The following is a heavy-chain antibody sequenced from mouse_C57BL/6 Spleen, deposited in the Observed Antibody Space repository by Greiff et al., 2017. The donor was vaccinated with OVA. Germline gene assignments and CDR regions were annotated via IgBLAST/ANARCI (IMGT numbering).Heavy chain of an antibody. J-gene: IGHJ3*01. V-gene: IGHV1-15*01. D-gene: IGHD1-1*01. CDR2: IDPETGGT. CDR3: TNRYDGSSPFAY. CDR1: GYTFTDYD. Sequence: VQLQQPGAELVRPGASVTLSCKASGYTFTDYDMHWVKQTPVNGLEWIGAIDPETGGTAYNQKFKGKAILTADKSSSPAYMVLRSLTSEDSAVYYCTNRYDGSSPFAYWGQGTLVTVSA.